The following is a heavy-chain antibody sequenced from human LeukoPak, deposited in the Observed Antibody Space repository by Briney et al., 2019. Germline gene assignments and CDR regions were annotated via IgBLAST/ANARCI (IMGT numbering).Heavy chain of an antibody. CDR2: ISSSSSTI. J-gene: IGHJ4*02. V-gene: IGHV3-48*01. Sequence: PGGSLRLSCAASGFTFSSYAMSWVRQAPGKGLEWVSYISSSSSTIYYADSVKGRFTISRDNAKNSLYLQMNSLRAEDTAVYYCAREISYYDSSGYNYWGQGTLVTVSS. CDR3: AREISYYDSSGYNY. CDR1: GFTFSSYA. D-gene: IGHD3-22*01.